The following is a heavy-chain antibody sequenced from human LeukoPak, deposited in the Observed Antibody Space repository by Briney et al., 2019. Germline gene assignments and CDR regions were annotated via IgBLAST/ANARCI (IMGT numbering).Heavy chain of an antibody. CDR1: GFTFSSYA. V-gene: IGHV3-30-3*01. D-gene: IGHD2-2*02. J-gene: IGHJ6*02. CDR3: ARDEGYCSSTSCYNDYYGMDV. CDR2: ISYDGSNK. Sequence: GGSLRLSCAASGFTFSSYAMHWVRQAPGKGLEWVAVISYDGSNKYYADSVKGRFTISRDNSKNTLYLQMNSLRAEDTAVYYCARDEGYCSSTSCYNDYYGMDVWGQGTTVTVSS.